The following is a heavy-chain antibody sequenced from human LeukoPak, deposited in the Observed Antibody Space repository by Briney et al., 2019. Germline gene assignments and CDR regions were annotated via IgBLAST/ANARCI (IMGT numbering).Heavy chain of an antibody. V-gene: IGHV3-23*01. D-gene: IGHD4-23*01. Sequence: GGSLRLSCSASGFNFNYFTMSWIRQAPGKRLEWVSTIGDSGSGGSYADSVRGRFTISRDNSKNIVSLQMNSLRVDDSAVYYCSRIKYGGNSGYHFDYWGQGTLVTVSS. CDR3: SRIKYGGNSGYHFDY. CDR1: GFNFNYFT. J-gene: IGHJ4*02. CDR2: IGDSGSGG.